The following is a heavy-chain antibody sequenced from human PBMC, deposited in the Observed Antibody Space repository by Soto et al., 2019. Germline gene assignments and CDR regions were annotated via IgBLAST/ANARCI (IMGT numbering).Heavy chain of an antibody. Sequence: GGSLRLSCAASGFTFSSYGMHWVRQAPGKGLEWVAVISYDGSNKYYTDSVKGRFTISRDNSKNTLYLQMNSLRAEDTAVYYCAKSYGVGSPLPYFDCWGQGTLVSVSS. D-gene: IGHD4-17*01. CDR1: GFTFSSYG. CDR2: ISYDGSNK. J-gene: IGHJ4*02. CDR3: AKSYGVGSPLPYFDC. V-gene: IGHV3-30*18.